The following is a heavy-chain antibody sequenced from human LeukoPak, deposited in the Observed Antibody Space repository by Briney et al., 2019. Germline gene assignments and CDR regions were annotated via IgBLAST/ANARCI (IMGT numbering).Heavy chain of an antibody. D-gene: IGHD5-24*01. CDR3: AGSRDGYPLNWFDP. CDR1: GYTFTSYD. Sequence: ASVKVSCKASGYTFTSYDINWVRQAPGQGLEWMGIINPSGGSTSYAQKFQGRVTMTRDMSTSTVYMELSSLRSEDTAVYYCAGSRDGYPLNWFDPWGQGTLVTVSS. V-gene: IGHV1-46*01. J-gene: IGHJ5*02. CDR2: INPSGGST.